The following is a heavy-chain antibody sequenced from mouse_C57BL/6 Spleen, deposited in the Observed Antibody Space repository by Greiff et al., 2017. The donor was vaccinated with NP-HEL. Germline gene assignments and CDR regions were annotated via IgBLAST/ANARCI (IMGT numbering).Heavy chain of an antibody. CDR1: GFNIKDDY. V-gene: IGHV14-4*01. D-gene: IGHD1-1*01. CDR3: TTYYGSSSGFAY. CDR2: IDPENGDT. J-gene: IGHJ3*01. Sequence: EVQLQQSGAELVRPGASVKLSCTASGFNIKDDYMHWVKQRPEQGLEWIGWIDPENGDTEYASKFQGKATITADTSSNTAYLQLSSLTSEDTAVYYCTTYYGSSSGFAYWGQGTLVTVSA.